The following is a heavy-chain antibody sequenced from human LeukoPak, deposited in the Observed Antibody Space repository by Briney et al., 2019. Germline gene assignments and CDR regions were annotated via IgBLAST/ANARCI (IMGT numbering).Heavy chain of an antibody. CDR2: IYYSGST. V-gene: IGHV4-59*01. J-gene: IGHJ5*02. Sequence: SETLSLTCTVSGGSISSYYWSWIRQPPGKGLEWIGYIYYSGSTNYNPSLKSRVTISVDTSKNQFSLKLSSVTAAGTAVYYCARASYDFWSGLGWFDPWGQGTLVTVSS. D-gene: IGHD3-3*01. CDR1: GGSISSYY. CDR3: ARASYDFWSGLGWFDP.